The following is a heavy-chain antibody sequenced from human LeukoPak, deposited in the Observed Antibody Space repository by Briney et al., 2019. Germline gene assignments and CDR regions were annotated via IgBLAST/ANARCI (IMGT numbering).Heavy chain of an antibody. CDR3: ARESGAFRAFDI. CDR1: GFTVSSNY. J-gene: IGHJ3*02. CDR2: IYSGGST. Sequence: GGSLRLSCAASGFTVSSNYMSWVRQAPGKGLEWVSVIYSGGSTYYADSVKGRFTISRDNSKNTLYLQMNSLRAEDAAVYYCARESGAFRAFDIWGQGTMVTVSS. V-gene: IGHV3-53*01. D-gene: IGHD1-26*01.